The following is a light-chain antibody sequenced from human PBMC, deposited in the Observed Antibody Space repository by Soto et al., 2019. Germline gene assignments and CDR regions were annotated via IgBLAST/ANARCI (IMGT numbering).Light chain of an antibody. CDR2: GNI. Sequence: QSVLTQPPSVSGAPGQRVTISCTGSSSNIGAGYDVHWYRQLSGTAPTVLIYGNINRPSGVPDRFSASKSGTSASLAITGLQAEDEADYYCLSYDHKILVFGGGNKVTVL. V-gene: IGLV1-40*01. J-gene: IGLJ2*01. CDR3: LSYDHKILV. CDR1: SSNIGAGYD.